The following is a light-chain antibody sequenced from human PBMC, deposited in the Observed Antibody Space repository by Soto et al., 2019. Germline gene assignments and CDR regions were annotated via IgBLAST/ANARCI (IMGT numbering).Light chain of an antibody. J-gene: IGLJ1*01. V-gene: IGLV2-23*01. Sequence: QSALTQPASVSGSPGQSITISCTGTSSDVGSYNLVSWYQHHPGKAPKLMIYEGSKRPSGVSDRFSGSKSGNTASLTISGLQAEDEADYYCCSYADSDTYVVGTGTKV. CDR1: SSDVGSYNL. CDR3: CSYADSDTYV. CDR2: EGS.